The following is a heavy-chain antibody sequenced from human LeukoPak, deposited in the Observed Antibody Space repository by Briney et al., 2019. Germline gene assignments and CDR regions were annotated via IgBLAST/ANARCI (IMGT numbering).Heavy chain of an antibody. CDR2: IYYSGST. CDR1: GGSISSYY. Sequence: SETLSLTCTVSGGSISSYYWSWIRQPPGKGLEWIGYIYYSGSTNYSPSLKSRVTISVDTSKNQFSLKLSSVTAADTAVYYCARDTGDYVWGSYRTLDYWGQGTLVTVSS. D-gene: IGHD3-16*02. V-gene: IGHV4-59*01. CDR3: ARDTGDYVWGSYRTLDY. J-gene: IGHJ4*02.